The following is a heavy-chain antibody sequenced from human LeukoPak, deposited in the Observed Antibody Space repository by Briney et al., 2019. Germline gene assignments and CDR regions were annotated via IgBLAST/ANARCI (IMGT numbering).Heavy chain of an antibody. CDR1: GFTFSSYW. V-gene: IGHV3-74*01. J-gene: IGHJ4*02. CDR3: AKDFGDIPVMIMAYFDY. Sequence: GGSLRLSCAASGFTFSSYWMHWVRQAPGKGLVWVSRINSDGSSTSYADSVKGRFTISRDNAKNTLYLQMNSLRAEDTAVYYCAKDFGDIPVMIMAYFDYWGQGTLVTVSS. CDR2: INSDGSST. D-gene: IGHD3-16*01.